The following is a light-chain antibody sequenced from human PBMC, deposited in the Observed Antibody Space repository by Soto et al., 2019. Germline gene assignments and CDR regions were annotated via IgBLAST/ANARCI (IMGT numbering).Light chain of an antibody. V-gene: IGKV3-15*01. CDR3: NQYNNWPRT. J-gene: IGKJ1*01. CDR1: QSVNRN. Sequence: TLSVSPGERATLSCRASQSVNRNLGWYQQKPGQAPRLLIYGASTRATGIPARFSGTGSGTEFTLTISSLQSEDFAVYYCNQYNNWPRTFGQGTKVDI. CDR2: GAS.